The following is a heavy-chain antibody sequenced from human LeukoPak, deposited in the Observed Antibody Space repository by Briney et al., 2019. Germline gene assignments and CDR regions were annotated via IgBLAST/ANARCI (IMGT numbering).Heavy chain of an antibody. J-gene: IGHJ5*02. D-gene: IGHD6-6*01. Sequence: GGSLRLSRAASGFTSSNLGMHWVRQAPGKGLEWVALIWFDGSDKKYADSVKGRFTISRDNSKNTLFLQMNSLRVEDTAVYYCVRDNGPEQLALDLWGQGTLVTVSS. CDR3: VRDNGPEQLALDL. CDR2: IWFDGSDK. V-gene: IGHV3-33*01. CDR1: GFTSSNLG.